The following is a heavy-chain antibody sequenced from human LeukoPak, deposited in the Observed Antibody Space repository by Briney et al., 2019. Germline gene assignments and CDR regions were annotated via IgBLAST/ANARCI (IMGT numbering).Heavy chain of an antibody. Sequence: PSETLSLTCTVSGGSISSYYWSWIRQPPGKGLEWIGYVYYSGSTNYNPSLGSRVTISVDTSKNQFSLKLSSVTAADPAVYYCAREGSGYCSGGSCYDRDYYPYGMDVWGQGSTVTVSS. D-gene: IGHD2-15*01. CDR2: VYYSGST. V-gene: IGHV4-59*01. CDR3: AREGSGYCSGGSCYDRDYYPYGMDV. CDR1: GGSISSYY. J-gene: IGHJ6*02.